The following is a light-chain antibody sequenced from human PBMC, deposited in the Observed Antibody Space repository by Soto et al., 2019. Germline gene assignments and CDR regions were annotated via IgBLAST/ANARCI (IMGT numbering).Light chain of an antibody. V-gene: IGLV1-44*01. CDR3: AAWDDNLNGVV. CDR2: SNN. CDR1: SSNIGSQT. J-gene: IGLJ2*01. Sequence: QSVLTQPPSASGTPGQRVTISCSGSSSNIGSQTVNWYQQLPGMAPNLLIYSNNQRPSGVPDRFSGSKSGTSASLAISGLQSEDEADYYCAAWDDNLNGVVFGGGTKLTVL.